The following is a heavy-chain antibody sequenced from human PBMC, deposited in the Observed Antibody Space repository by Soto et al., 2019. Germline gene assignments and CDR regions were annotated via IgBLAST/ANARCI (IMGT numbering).Heavy chain of an antibody. CDR2: ISSSSSYT. CDR1: GFTFSDYC. CDR3: ARDADILTGSDAFDI. J-gene: IGHJ3*02. V-gene: IGHV3-11*05. Sequence: PGGSLRLSCAASGFTFSDYCMSWIRQAPGKGLEWFSYISSSSSYTNYADSVKGRFTISRDNAKNSLYLQMNSLRAEDTAVYYCARDADILTGSDAFDIWGQGTMVTVSS. D-gene: IGHD3-9*01.